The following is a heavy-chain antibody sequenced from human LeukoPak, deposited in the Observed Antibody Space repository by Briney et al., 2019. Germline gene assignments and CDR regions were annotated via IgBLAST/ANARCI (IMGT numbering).Heavy chain of an antibody. CDR1: GGSISSSNW. CDR2: IHHSGTT. Sequence: PSGTLSLTCAVSGGSISSSNWWSWVRQSPGKGLEWIGEIHHSGTTNYNPSLKSRVTISVDTSKNQFSLKLSSVTAADTAVYYCARRELGGNFDYWGQGTLVTVSS. V-gene: IGHV4-4*02. J-gene: IGHJ4*02. CDR3: ARRELGGNFDY. D-gene: IGHD7-27*01.